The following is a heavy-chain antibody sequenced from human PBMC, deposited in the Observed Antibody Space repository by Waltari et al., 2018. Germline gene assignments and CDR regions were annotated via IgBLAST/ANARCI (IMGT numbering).Heavy chain of an antibody. CDR2: SYYSGST. CDR1: GGSISSSSYY. Sequence: QLQLQESGPGLVKPSETLSLTCTVSGGSISSSSYYWGWIRQPPGKGLEWIGRSYYSGSTYYNPSLKSRVTISVDTSKNQFSLKLSSVTAADTAVYYCARDYYDSSGYSDTNWFDPWGQGTLVTVSS. D-gene: IGHD3-22*01. V-gene: IGHV4-39*02. CDR3: ARDYYDSSGYSDTNWFDP. J-gene: IGHJ5*02.